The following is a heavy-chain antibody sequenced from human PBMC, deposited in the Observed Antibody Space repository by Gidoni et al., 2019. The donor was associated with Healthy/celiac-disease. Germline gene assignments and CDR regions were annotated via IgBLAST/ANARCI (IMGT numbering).Heavy chain of an antibody. CDR2: IYTSGST. V-gene: IGHV4-61*02. CDR3: ASSTVTTYYYYGMDV. D-gene: IGHD4-17*01. CDR1: RASISSGRYY. J-gene: IGHJ6*02. Sequence: QVQLQESCPGLVKPSHTLSLPCTVPRASISSGRYYWSWIRQPAEKGLEWIGRIYTSGSTNYSPSLKSRVTISVDTSKNQFSLKLSSVTAADTAVYYCASSTVTTYYYYGMDVWGQGTTVTVS.